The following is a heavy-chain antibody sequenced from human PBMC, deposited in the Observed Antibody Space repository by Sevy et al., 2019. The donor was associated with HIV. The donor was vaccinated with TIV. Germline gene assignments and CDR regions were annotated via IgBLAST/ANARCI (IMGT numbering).Heavy chain of an antibody. CDR1: GFTFGSYA. D-gene: IGHD6-13*01. CDR2: ISYDGSHK. Sequence: GGSLRLSCAASGFTFGSYAMNWVRQAPGKGLEWVAVISYDGSHKYYADSVKGRFTIARDYSNNTLYLQMNSLRADDTAVYYCARGPGSSWSSFDYWGQGTLVTVSS. J-gene: IGHJ4*02. V-gene: IGHV3-30-3*01. CDR3: ARGPGSSWSSFDY.